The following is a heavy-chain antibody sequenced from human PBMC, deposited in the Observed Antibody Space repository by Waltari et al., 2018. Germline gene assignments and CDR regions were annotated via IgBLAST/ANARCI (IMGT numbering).Heavy chain of an antibody. D-gene: IGHD6-19*01. CDR2: ISTIPGTA. CDR1: GGTFSRYA. Sequence: QVQLVQSGAEVKKPGSSVKVSCSASGGTFSRYAITWVRQAPGQGLEWMGTISTIPGTANYAQKCQGRVTISADESTITAYMELSSLRAEDTAVYYCAAGPPSPMALAAYLDYWGQGTLVSVSS. J-gene: IGHJ4*02. V-gene: IGHV1-69*11. CDR3: AAGPPSPMALAAYLDY.